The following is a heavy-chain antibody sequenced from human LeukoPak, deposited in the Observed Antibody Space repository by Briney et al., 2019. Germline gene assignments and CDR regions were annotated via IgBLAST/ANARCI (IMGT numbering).Heavy chain of an antibody. Sequence: GGSLRLSCAASGFTFSTYYMNWVRQAPGKGLEWVAYISSSSRTIYYADSVEGRFTISRDNADNSLYLQLSSLRAEDTAVYYCARSIGSEYWMGVWGTGTTVTVSS. CDR2: ISSSSRTI. CDR3: ARSIGSEYWMGV. D-gene: IGHD2-15*01. CDR1: GFTFSTYY. J-gene: IGHJ6*04. V-gene: IGHV3-48*04.